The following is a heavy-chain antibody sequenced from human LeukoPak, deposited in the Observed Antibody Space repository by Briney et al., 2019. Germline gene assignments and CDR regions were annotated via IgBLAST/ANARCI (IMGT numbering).Heavy chain of an antibody. CDR2: TYSGGST. CDR3: AIIGCYRGVCDFDV. V-gene: IGHV3-53*01. Sequence: SGGSLRLSCAASGFTVSSNYMSWVRQAPGKGREWVPVTYSGGSTYYADSVKGRFTISRDNARDSLNLQMNSLRADDTAVYYCAIIGCYRGVCDFDVWGQGTMVSVSS. D-gene: IGHD2-21*01. CDR1: GFTVSSNY. J-gene: IGHJ3*01.